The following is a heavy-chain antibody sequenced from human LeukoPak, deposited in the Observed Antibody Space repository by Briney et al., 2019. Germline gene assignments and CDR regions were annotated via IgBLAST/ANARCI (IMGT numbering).Heavy chain of an antibody. CDR1: GFSINTYW. D-gene: IGHD6-13*01. Sequence: PGGSLRLSCAASGFSINTYWMHWVRQAPGKGLVWVSRIKSDGSITDYADSVKGRFTISRDNSKNTLYLQMNSLRAEDTAVYYCARGRGSYSSSWKPYYFDYWGQGTLVTVSS. J-gene: IGHJ4*02. CDR3: ARGRGSYSSSWKPYYFDY. V-gene: IGHV3-74*01. CDR2: IKSDGSIT.